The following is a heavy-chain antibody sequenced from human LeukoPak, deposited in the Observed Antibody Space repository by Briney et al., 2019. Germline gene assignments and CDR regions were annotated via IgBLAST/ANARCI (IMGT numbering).Heavy chain of an antibody. D-gene: IGHD3-16*01. J-gene: IGHJ4*02. CDR1: GFTFSSYA. CDR2: ISGSGGST. CDR3: AKSLRATYYFDY. V-gene: IGHV3-23*01. Sequence: PGGSLRLSCAASGFTFSSYAMSWVRQAPGKGLEWVSAISGSGGSTYYADSVKGRFTISRDNSKNTLYLQMNSLKAEDTAVYYCAKSLRATYYFDYWGQGTLVTVSS.